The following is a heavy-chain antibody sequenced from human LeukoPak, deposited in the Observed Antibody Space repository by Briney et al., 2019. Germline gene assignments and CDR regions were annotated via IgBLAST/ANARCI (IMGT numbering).Heavy chain of an antibody. D-gene: IGHD3-9*01. CDR3: AISHYYDILTGYRPFDY. Sequence: ASVKVSCKASGYTFTSYGISWVRQAPGQGLEWMGWISAYNGNTNYAQKLQGRVTMTTDTSTSTAYMELRSLRSDDTAVYYCAISHYYDILTGYRPFDYWGQGTLVTVSS. CDR2: ISAYNGNT. V-gene: IGHV1-18*01. J-gene: IGHJ4*02. CDR1: GYTFTSYG.